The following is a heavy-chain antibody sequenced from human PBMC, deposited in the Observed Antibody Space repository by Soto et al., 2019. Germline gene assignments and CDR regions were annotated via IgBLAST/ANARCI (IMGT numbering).Heavy chain of an antibody. CDR3: AATSDSCGGDCYSNY. CDR2: IVVGSGNT. J-gene: IGHJ4*02. CDR1: GFTFTSSA. Sequence: SVKVSCKASGFTFTSSAVQWVRQARGQRLEWIGWIVVGSGNTNYAQKFQERVTITRDMSTSTAYMELSSLRSEDTAVYYCAATSDSCGGDCYSNYWGQGTLVTVSS. D-gene: IGHD2-21*02. V-gene: IGHV1-58*01.